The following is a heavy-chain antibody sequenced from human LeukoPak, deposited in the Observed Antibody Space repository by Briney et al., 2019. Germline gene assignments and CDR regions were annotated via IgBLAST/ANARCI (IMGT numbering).Heavy chain of an antibody. J-gene: IGHJ4*02. Sequence: SQTLSLTCAVSGGSISSGGYSWSWIRQPPGKGLEWIGYIYHSGSTYYNPSLKSRVTISVDRSKNQFSLKLSSVTAADTAVYYCARGGGDGFGRYYFDYWGQGTLVTVSS. CDR1: GGSISSGGYS. V-gene: IGHV4-30-2*01. D-gene: IGHD5-24*01. CDR3: ARGGGDGFGRYYFDY. CDR2: IYHSGST.